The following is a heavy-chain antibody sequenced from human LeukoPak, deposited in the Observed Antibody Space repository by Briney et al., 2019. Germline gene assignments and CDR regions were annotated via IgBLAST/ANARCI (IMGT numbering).Heavy chain of an antibody. CDR2: INRDGSST. V-gene: IGHV3-74*01. CDR3: ARATTGMPDY. Sequence: PWGSLRLSCAASGFTFNNYWMHWVRQAPGKGLVWVSRINRDGSSTNYADSVKGRITISRDNAKNTLYLQMNSLRAEDTAVYYCARATTGMPDYWGQGTLVTVSS. D-gene: IGHD1-1*01. CDR1: GFTFNNYW. J-gene: IGHJ4*02.